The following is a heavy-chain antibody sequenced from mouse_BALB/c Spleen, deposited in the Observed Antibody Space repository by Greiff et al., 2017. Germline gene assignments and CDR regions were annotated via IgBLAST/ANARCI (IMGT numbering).Heavy chain of an antibody. J-gene: IGHJ4*01. V-gene: IGHV1S126*01. CDR1: GYSFTSYW. D-gene: IGHD2-3*01. CDR2: IDPSDSET. CDR3: ARFYDGYYDAMDY. Sequence: VQLQQSGPQLVRPGASVKISCKASGYSFTSYWMHWVKQRPGQGLEWIGMIDPSDSETRLNQKFKDKATLTVDKSSSTAYMQLSSPTSEDSAVYYCARFYDGYYDAMDYWGQGTSVTVSS.